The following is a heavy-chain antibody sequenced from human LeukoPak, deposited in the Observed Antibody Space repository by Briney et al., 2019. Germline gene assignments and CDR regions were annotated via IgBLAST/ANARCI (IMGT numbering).Heavy chain of an antibody. CDR3: AKDTYDYGDPDAFDI. J-gene: IGHJ3*02. Sequence: PGRSLRLSCAASGFTFSSYGMHWVCQAPGQALGWVAVISYDGSNKYYADSVKGRFTISRDNSKNTLYLQMNSLRAEDTAVYYCAKDTYDYGDPDAFDIWGQGTMVTVSS. CDR2: ISYDGSNK. CDR1: GFTFSSYG. D-gene: IGHD4-17*01. V-gene: IGHV3-30*18.